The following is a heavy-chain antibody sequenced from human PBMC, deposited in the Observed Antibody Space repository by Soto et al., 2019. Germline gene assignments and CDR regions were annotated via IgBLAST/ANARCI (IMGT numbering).Heavy chain of an antibody. CDR2: ISYDGSNK. CDR1: GFTFSTYG. D-gene: IGHD6-13*01. CDR3: AKDVFGLASAGTAFDY. Sequence: QVQLVESGGGVVQPGRSLRLSCAASGFTFSTYGMHWVRQAPGKGLEWVAVISYDGSNKYYADSVKGRFTISRDNSKNTLYLQMKSLRAEDTAVYYCAKDVFGLASAGTAFDYWGQGTLVTVSS. J-gene: IGHJ4*02. V-gene: IGHV3-30*18.